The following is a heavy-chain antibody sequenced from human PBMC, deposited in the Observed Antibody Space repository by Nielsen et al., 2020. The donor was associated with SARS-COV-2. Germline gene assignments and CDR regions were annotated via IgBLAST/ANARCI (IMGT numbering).Heavy chain of an antibody. D-gene: IGHD3-3*01. CDR1: GFTFRSYW. Sequence: GESLKISCAASGFTFRSYWMSWVRQAPGKGLEWVANIKQDGSEKHYVDSVKGRFTISRDNAKNSLYLQMNSLRAEDTAVYYCAREHDFWSGSDIWGQGTMVTVSS. V-gene: IGHV3-7*03. CDR3: AREHDFWSGSDI. CDR2: IKQDGSEK. J-gene: IGHJ3*02.